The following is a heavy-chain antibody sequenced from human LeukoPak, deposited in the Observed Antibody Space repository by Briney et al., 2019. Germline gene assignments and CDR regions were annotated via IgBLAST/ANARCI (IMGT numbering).Heavy chain of an antibody. Sequence: PGGSLRLSCAASGFTFSSYEMNWVRQAPGKGLEWVSYISSSGSTKYYADSVKGRFTISRDNAKNSLYLQMNSLRAEDTAVYYCARDRSPGPDGPGYWGQGTLVTVSS. V-gene: IGHV3-48*03. CDR3: ARDRSPGPDGPGY. J-gene: IGHJ4*02. CDR1: GFTFSSYE. D-gene: IGHD2-8*02. CDR2: ISSSGSTK.